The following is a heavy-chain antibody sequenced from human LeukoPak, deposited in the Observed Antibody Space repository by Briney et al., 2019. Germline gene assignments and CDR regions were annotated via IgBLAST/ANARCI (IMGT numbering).Heavy chain of an antibody. CDR3: ARGDGYIRY. CDR1: GDSISSYY. D-gene: IGHD5-24*01. Sequence: SETLSLTCTVSGDSISSYYWSWIRQPPGKGLEWIGNIYYSGSTDYNPSLKSRVTRSVDTSKNQSSLKLSSVTAADTAFYYCARGDGYIRYWGQGTLVTVSS. CDR2: IYYSGST. J-gene: IGHJ4*02. V-gene: IGHV4-59*01.